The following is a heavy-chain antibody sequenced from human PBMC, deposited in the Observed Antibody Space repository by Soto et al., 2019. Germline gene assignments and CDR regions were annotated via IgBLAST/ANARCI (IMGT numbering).Heavy chain of an antibody. V-gene: IGHV3-33*01. J-gene: IGHJ6*02. Sequence: GGSLRLSCAASGFTFSSYGMHWVRQAPGKGLEWVAVIWYDGSNKYYADSVKGRFTISRDNSKNTLYLQMNSLRAEDTAVYYCARVQDYVTFGESYYYYGMDVWGQGTTVTVSS. D-gene: IGHD3-10*01. CDR1: GFTFSSYG. CDR3: ARVQDYVTFGESYYYYGMDV. CDR2: IWYDGSNK.